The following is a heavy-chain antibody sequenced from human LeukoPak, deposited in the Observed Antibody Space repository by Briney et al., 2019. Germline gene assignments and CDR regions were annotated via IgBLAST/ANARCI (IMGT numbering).Heavy chain of an antibody. V-gene: IGHV3-23*01. Sequence: GGSLRLSCAASGFTFNNCAMNWVRQAPGKGLEWVSSISGGGETTYYADSARGRFTISRDNSQNTLYLQMNSLRAEDTAVYYCARDYADYVGYFFFDYWGQGTLVTVSS. CDR3: ARDYADYVGYFFFDY. D-gene: IGHD4-17*01. CDR1: GFTFNNCA. CDR2: ISGGGETT. J-gene: IGHJ4*02.